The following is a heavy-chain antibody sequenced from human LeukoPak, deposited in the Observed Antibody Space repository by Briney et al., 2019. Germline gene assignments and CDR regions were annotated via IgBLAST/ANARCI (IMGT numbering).Heavy chain of an antibody. Sequence: EASVKVSCKASGYTFTGYYMHWVRQAPGQGLEWMGWINPNSGGTNYAQKFQGRVTMTRDTSISTAYMELSRLRSDDTAVYYCASYPRMTTSDYYYMDVWGKGTTVTVSS. D-gene: IGHD4-17*01. J-gene: IGHJ6*03. CDR3: ASYPRMTTSDYYYMDV. V-gene: IGHV1-2*02. CDR2: INPNSGGT. CDR1: GYTFTGYY.